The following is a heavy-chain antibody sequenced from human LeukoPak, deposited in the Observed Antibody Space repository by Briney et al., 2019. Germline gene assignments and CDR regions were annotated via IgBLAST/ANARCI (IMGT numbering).Heavy chain of an antibody. D-gene: IGHD3-3*01. J-gene: IGHJ4*02. Sequence: ASVKVSCKASGYTFTGYYMHWVRQAPGQGLEWMGWINPNSGGTNYAQKFQGRVTMARDTSISTAYMELSRLRSDDTAVYYCARYFFRQSGYLGYWGQGTLVTVSS. CDR1: GYTFTGYY. CDR2: INPNSGGT. V-gene: IGHV1-2*02. CDR3: ARYFFRQSGYLGY.